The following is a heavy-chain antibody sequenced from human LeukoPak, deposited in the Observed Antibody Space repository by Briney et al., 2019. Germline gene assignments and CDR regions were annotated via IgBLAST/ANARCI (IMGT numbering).Heavy chain of an antibody. CDR3: ARGGVPYDSSGYYYSFDY. Sequence: SETLSLTCAVYGGSFSGYYWSWIRQPPGKGLEWIGEINHSGSTNYNPSLKSRVTISVDTSKNQFSLKLSSVTAADTAVYYCARGGVPYDSSGYYYSFDYWAREPWSPSPQ. CDR2: INHSGST. J-gene: IGHJ4*02. V-gene: IGHV4-34*01. D-gene: IGHD3-22*01. CDR1: GGSFSGYY.